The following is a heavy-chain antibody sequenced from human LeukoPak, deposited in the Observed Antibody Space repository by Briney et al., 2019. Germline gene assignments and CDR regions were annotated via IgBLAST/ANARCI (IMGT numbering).Heavy chain of an antibody. V-gene: IGHV1-18*01. CDR3: AREYSGSPGYWFDS. Sequence: GASVKVSCKASGYIFKTYGISWVRQAPGQGLEWMGWISPDNGNTNFAENLKDRLTMTTDTSTSTVYMDLRSLRSDDTAVYYCAREYSGSPGYWFDSWGQGTLVTVSS. J-gene: IGHJ5*01. CDR2: ISPDNGNT. D-gene: IGHD1-26*01. CDR1: GYIFKTYG.